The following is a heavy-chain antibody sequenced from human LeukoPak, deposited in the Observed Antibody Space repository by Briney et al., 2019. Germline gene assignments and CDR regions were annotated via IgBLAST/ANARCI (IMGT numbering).Heavy chain of an antibody. J-gene: IGHJ4*02. Sequence: GGSLRLSCAASGFTFSIYSMNWVRQAPGKGLEWLSAIHGGGATFYSHSVRGRFTISRDTSKNTLYLQMNSLRAEDTALYYCAKAQKYTSDLDYWGQGTLVTVSS. V-gene: IGHV3-23*01. D-gene: IGHD6-19*01. CDR2: IHGGGAT. CDR1: GFTFSIYS. CDR3: AKAQKYTSDLDY.